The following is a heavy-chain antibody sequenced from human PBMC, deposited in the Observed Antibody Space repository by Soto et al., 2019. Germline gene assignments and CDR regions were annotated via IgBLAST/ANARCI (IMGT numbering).Heavy chain of an antibody. CDR3: ATAAHSTSWYDF. D-gene: IGHD6-13*01. J-gene: IGHJ5*01. V-gene: IGHV1-46*01. CDR2: INPSGGST. CDR1: EYTFTDYY. Sequence: QVQLVQSGAEVKKPGASVKLSCKSSEYTFTDYYIHWVRQAPGQGLEWMGLINPSGGSTSYAQKFQGRVTMTRDTSTSTVYMELSSLRSEDTAVYYCATAAHSTSWYDFWGQGTLVTVSS.